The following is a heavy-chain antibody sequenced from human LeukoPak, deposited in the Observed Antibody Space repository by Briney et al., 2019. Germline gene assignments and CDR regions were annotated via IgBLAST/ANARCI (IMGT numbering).Heavy chain of an antibody. J-gene: IGHJ4*02. CDR3: ARLGPKYYYGSGSLNPRRGAFDY. D-gene: IGHD3-10*01. Sequence: SETLSLTCAVYGGSFSGYYWSWIRQPPGKGLEWIGEINHSGSTNYNPSLKSRVTISVDTSKNQFSLKLSSVTAADTAVYYCARLGPKYYYGSGSLNPRRGAFDYWGQGTLVTVSS. V-gene: IGHV4-34*01. CDR1: GGSFSGYY. CDR2: INHSGST.